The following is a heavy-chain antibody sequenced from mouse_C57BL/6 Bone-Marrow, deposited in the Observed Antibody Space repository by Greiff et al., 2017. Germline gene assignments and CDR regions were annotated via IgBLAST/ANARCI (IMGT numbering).Heavy chain of an antibody. Sequence: VQLQQSGAELARPGASVKLSCKASGYTFTSYGISWVKQRTGQGLEWIGEIYPRSGNTYYNEKFKGKATLTADKSSSTAYMELRSLTSEDSAVYFCARYTTVVATKGVDYWGQGTSVTVSS. D-gene: IGHD1-1*01. CDR3: ARYTTVVATKGVDY. CDR1: GYTFTSYG. J-gene: IGHJ4*01. V-gene: IGHV1-81*01. CDR2: IYPRSGNT.